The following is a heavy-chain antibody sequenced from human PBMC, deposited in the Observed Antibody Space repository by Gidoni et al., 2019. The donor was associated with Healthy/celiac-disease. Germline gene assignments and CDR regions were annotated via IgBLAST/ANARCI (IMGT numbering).Heavy chain of an antibody. Sequence: EVQLVESGGGLVQPGGSLRLSCSAPGFTFSSYAMHWVRQSPGKGLEYVSAISSNGGSTYYADSVKGRFTISRDNSKNTLYLQMSSLRAEDTAVYYCVRKDSSSWYGYFDYWGQGTLVTVSS. J-gene: IGHJ4*02. CDR2: ISSNGGST. D-gene: IGHD6-13*01. CDR3: VRKDSSSWYGYFDY. V-gene: IGHV3-64D*06. CDR1: GFTFSSYA.